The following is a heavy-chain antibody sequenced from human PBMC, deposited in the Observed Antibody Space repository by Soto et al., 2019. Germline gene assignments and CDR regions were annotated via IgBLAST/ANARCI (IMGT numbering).Heavy chain of an antibody. Sequence: GGSLRLSCAASGFTFYDYAMHCFRQLPVKGLEWVSGISWNSGSAAYMDSVKGRFLISRDNAKKSLFLQMRSLRPEDTALYYCVKGLNYNFDNIGFHGWGQGTLVTVSS. D-gene: IGHD3-22*01. V-gene: IGHV3-9*01. CDR1: GFTFYDYA. J-gene: IGHJ4*02. CDR2: ISWNSGSA. CDR3: VKGLNYNFDNIGFHG.